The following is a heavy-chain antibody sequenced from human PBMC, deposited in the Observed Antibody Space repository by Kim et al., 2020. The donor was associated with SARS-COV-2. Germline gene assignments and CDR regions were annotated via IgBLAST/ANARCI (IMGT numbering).Heavy chain of an antibody. CDR3: TRDISSAWSD. D-gene: IGHD6-19*01. J-gene: IGHJ4*02. Sequence: GGSLRLSCAASGFTFSGHGMHWIRQAPGRGLEWVAVISKDGSTKYFADSVKGRFTISRDNSKNTVYLQMNSLRDEDTAVHYCTRDISSAWSDWGQGTLVT. V-gene: IGHV3-30*03. CDR2: ISKDGSTK. CDR1: GFTFSGHG.